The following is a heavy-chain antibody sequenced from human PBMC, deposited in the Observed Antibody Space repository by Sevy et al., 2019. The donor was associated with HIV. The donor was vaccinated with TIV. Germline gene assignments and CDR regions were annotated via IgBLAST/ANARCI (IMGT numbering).Heavy chain of an antibody. CDR1: GFTVSSNY. CDR3: ARAPRDSSSYYYYYYGMDV. Sequence: GGSLRLSCAASGFTVSSNYMSWVRQAPGKGLEWVSVIYSGGSTYYEDSVKGRFTISRDNSKNTLYLQMNSLRAEDTAVNYCARAPRDSSSYYYYYYGMDVWGQGTTVTVSS. D-gene: IGHD6-13*01. CDR2: IYSGGST. J-gene: IGHJ6*02. V-gene: IGHV3-53*01.